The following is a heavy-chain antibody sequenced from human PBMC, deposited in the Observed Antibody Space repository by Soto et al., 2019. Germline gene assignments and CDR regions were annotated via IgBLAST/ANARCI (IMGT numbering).Heavy chain of an antibody. CDR2: IKQDGSEK. CDR1: GFTFSNYW. CDR3: ARDSRQLPY. J-gene: IGHJ4*02. D-gene: IGHD2-2*01. V-gene: IGHV3-7*01. Sequence: EVQLVESGGGLVQPGGSLRLSCAASGFTFSNYWMTWVRQAPGKGLEWVANIKQDGSEKYYVDSVKGRFTISRDNAKNSLYLQMNSRRAEDTAVYYCARDSRQLPYWGQGTLVTVSS.